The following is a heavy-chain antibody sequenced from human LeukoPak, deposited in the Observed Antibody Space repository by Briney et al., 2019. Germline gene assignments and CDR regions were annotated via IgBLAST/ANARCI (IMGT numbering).Heavy chain of an antibody. J-gene: IGHJ4*02. Sequence: PGGSLRLSCVASGFAFSDTYMSWIRRAPGSGLEWVSFIGDTGNYIKYADSVKGRFTISRDNAKNSLYLQMNSLRAEDTAVYYCARGRGNYFDYWGQGTLVTVSS. CDR2: IGDTGNYI. CDR3: ARGRGNYFDY. CDR1: GFAFSDTY. D-gene: IGHD2/OR15-2a*01. V-gene: IGHV3-11*04.